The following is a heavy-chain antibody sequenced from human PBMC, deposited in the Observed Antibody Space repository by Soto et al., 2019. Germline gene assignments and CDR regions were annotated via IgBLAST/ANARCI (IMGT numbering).Heavy chain of an antibody. D-gene: IGHD5-12*01. V-gene: IGHV1-2*04. CDR3: AIGYSGDDWEGEYFQQ. CDR1: GYTFTGYY. Sequence: ASVKVSCKASGYTFTGYYMHWVRQAPGQGLEWMGWINPNSGGTNYAQKFQGWVTMTRDTSISTAYMELSRLRSDDTVVYYCAIGYSGDDWEGEYFQQWGQGNLVTVSS. CDR2: INPNSGGT. J-gene: IGHJ1*01.